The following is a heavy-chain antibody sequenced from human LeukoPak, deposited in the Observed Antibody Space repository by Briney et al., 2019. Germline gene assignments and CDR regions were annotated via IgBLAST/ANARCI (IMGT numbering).Heavy chain of an antibody. CDR3: ARGAYGSGSYYGY. J-gene: IGHJ4*02. CDR1: GFTFSTYS. CDR2: ISSSSSYI. D-gene: IGHD3-10*01. Sequence: GGSLRLSCAASGFTFSTYSMNWVRQAPGKGLEWVSSISSSSSYIYYADSVKGRFTISRDNAKNSLYLQMNSLRAEDTAVYYCARGAYGSGSYYGYWGQGTLVTVSS. V-gene: IGHV3-21*04.